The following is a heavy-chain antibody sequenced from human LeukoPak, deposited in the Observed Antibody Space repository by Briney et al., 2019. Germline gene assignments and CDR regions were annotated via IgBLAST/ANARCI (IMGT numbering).Heavy chain of an antibody. J-gene: IGHJ4*02. V-gene: IGHV3-23*01. D-gene: IGHD1-26*01. CDR3: AKDDPTGRYL. CDR2: ISGSGGST. CDR1: GFTFSSYA. Sequence: GGSLRLSCAASGFTFSSYAMSWVRQAPGKGLEWVSAISGSGGSTFYADSVKGRLTISRDNSKNTVYLQMNSLRVEDAAVYYCAKDDPTGRYLWGQGTLVTVSS.